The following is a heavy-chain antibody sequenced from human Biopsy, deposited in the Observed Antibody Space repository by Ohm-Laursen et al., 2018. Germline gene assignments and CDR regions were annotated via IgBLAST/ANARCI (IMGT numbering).Heavy chain of an antibody. Sequence: SLRLSCAASGFTFNVYSIVWVRQAPGKGLEWVSSITSRTSSTYYADSVKGRVTISRDGANNSVSLQMNNLRVDDTAVYYCARWYGDLFYYYNGMDVWGQGTTVTVSS. D-gene: IGHD3-10*01. CDR1: GFTFNVYS. CDR3: ARWYGDLFYYYNGMDV. J-gene: IGHJ6*02. CDR2: ITSRTSST. V-gene: IGHV3-21*01.